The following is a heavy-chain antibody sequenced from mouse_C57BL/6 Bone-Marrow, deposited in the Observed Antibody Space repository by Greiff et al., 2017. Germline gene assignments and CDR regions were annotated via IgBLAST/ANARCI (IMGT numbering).Heavy chain of an antibody. D-gene: IGHD2-3*01. CDR2: IHPNSGST. V-gene: IGHV1-64*01. Sequence: QVQLQQPGAELVKPGASVKLSCKASGYTFTSYWMHWVKQRPGQGLEWIGMIHPNSGSTNYNETFKSKATLTVDKSSSTAYMQLSSLTSEDSAVYCCAREGDGYYFDYWGQGTTRTVAS. CDR3: AREGDGYYFDY. CDR1: GYTFTSYW. J-gene: IGHJ2*01.